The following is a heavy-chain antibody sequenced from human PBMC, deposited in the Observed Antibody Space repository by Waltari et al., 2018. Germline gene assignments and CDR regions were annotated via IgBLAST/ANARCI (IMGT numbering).Heavy chain of an antibody. CDR3: ALDRGALWMDV. V-gene: IGHV1-46*01. Sequence: QVQLVQSGADVKKPGASVKISCKTSEYTFTSSYIHWVRQAPGQGLEWMGIINPSGGSTIYAQKVQGRVTMTRDTSTSTVYMELSSLRSEDTAVYYCALDRGALWMDVWGQGTTVTVSS. D-gene: IGHD2-21*01. CDR2: INPSGGST. J-gene: IGHJ6*02. CDR1: EYTFTSSY.